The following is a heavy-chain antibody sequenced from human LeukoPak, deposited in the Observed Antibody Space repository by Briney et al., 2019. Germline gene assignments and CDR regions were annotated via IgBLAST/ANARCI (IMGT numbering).Heavy chain of an antibody. D-gene: IGHD1-26*01. CDR3: AKDQYSGSPYYFDN. Sequence: GGSLRLSCAASGLTFSSYAMSWVRQAPGKGLERVSGISGSGGSTYYADSVKGRFTISRDNSKNTLYLQMNSLRAEDTAVYYCAKDQYSGSPYYFDNWGQGTLVTVSS. CDR1: GLTFSSYA. J-gene: IGHJ4*02. V-gene: IGHV3-23*01. CDR2: ISGSGGST.